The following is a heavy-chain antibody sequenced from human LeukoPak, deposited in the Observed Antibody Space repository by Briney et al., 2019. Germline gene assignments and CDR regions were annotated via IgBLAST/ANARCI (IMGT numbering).Heavy chain of an antibody. CDR1: GGTFSSYA. CDR3: AIKQLGYSSSWYGHYYYGMDV. CDR2: IIPILGIA. Sequence: SVKVSCKASGGTFSSYAISWVRQAPGQGLEWMGRIIPILGIANYAQKFQGRVTITADKSTSTAYMELSSLRSEDTAVYYCAIKQLGYSSSWYGHYYYGMDVWGQGTTVTVS. V-gene: IGHV1-69*04. D-gene: IGHD6-13*01. J-gene: IGHJ6*02.